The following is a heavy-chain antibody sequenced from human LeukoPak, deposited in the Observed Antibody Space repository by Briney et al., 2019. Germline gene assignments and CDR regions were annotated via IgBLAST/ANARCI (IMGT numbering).Heavy chain of an antibody. CDR3: ARVRTTVTTRRSNWFDP. CDR2: MNPNSGNT. V-gene: IGHV1-8*02. J-gene: IGHJ5*02. CDR1: GYTFTSYG. D-gene: IGHD4-17*01. Sequence: ASVKVSCKASGYTFTSYGISWVRQAPGPGLEWMGWMNPNSGNTGYAQKFQGRVTMTRNTSISTAYMELSSLRSEDTAVYYCARVRTTVTTRRSNWFDPWGQGTLVTVSA.